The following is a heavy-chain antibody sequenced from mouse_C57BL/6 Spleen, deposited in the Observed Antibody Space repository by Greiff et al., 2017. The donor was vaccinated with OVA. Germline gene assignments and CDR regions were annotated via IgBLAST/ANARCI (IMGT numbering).Heavy chain of an antibody. CDR3: ARWTYYAMDY. J-gene: IGHJ4*01. Sequence: EVKLVESEGGLVQPGSSMKLSCTASGFTFSDYYLAWVRQVPEKGLEWVANINYDGSSTYYLDSLKSRFIISRDNAKNIIYLQMSSLKSEDTDTYYCARWTYYAMDYWGQGTSVTVSS. V-gene: IGHV5-16*01. CDR2: INYDGSST. CDR1: GFTFSDYY.